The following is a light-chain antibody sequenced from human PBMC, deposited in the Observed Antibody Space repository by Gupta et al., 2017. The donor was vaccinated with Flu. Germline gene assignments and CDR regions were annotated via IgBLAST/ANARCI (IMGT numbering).Light chain of an antibody. V-gene: IGKV1-5*03. CDR3: HQHIGYPLT. CDR1: QNINNW. J-gene: IGKJ4*01. CDR2: KAS. Sequence: DIQMTQSSSSLSASVRDSVPITCRPSQNINNWLAWYQQRPGKRPQLLIYKASNLQIGVPSRFSGSESGTEFTLTSSNLQADDSATYYCHQHIGYPLTFGGGTKLEIK.